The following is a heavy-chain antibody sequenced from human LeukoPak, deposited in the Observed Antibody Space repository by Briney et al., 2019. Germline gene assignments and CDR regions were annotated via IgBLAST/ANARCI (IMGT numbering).Heavy chain of an antibody. CDR3: AKVGYCSGGSCYSPRPPYYFDY. Sequence: GGSLRLSCAASGFTFSSYAMHWVRQAPGKGLEWVAVISYDGSNKYYADSVKGRFTISRDNSKNTLYLQMNSLRAEDTAVYYCAKVGYCSGGSCYSPRPPYYFDYWGQGTLVTVS. V-gene: IGHV3-30-3*01. CDR2: ISYDGSNK. J-gene: IGHJ4*02. D-gene: IGHD2-15*01. CDR1: GFTFSSYA.